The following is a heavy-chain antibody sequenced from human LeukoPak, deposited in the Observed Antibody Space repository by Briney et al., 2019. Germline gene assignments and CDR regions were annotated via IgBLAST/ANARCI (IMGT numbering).Heavy chain of an antibody. V-gene: IGHV3-30-3*01. J-gene: IGHJ4*02. CDR3: ARYGINWNYVDY. CDR1: GFTFSSYA. CDR2: ISYDGSNK. Sequence: GGSLRLSCAASGFTFSSYAMHWVRQAPGKGLEWVAVISYDGSNKYYADSVKGRFTISRDNSKNTLYLQMNSLRAEDTAVCYCARYGINWNYVDYWGQGTLVTVSS. D-gene: IGHD1-20*01.